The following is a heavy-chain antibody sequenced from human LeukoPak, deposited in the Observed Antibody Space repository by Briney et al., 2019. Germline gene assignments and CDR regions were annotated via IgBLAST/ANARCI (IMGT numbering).Heavy chain of an antibody. D-gene: IGHD3-10*01. CDR1: GYTFTSYD. V-gene: IGHV1-8*03. J-gene: IGHJ5*02. Sequence: ASVKVSCKASGYTFTSYDINWVRQATGQGLEWMGWMSPNSGNTGYAQKFQGRVTITRNTSISTAYMELSSLRSEDTAVYYCARVQISGPRWFDPWGQGTLVTVSS. CDR2: MSPNSGNT. CDR3: ARVQISGPRWFDP.